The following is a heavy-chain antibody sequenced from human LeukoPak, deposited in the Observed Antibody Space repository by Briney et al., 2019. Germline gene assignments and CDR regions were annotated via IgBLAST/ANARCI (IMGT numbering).Heavy chain of an antibody. CDR3: ARVWLRYTFDY. Sequence: SETLSLTCTVSGGSISSGDYYWSWIRQPPGKGLEWIGYIYYSGSTYYNPSLKSRVTISVDTSKNQFSLKLSSVTAADTAVYYCARVWLRYTFDYWDQGTLVTVSS. CDR1: GGSISSGDYY. D-gene: IGHD5-12*01. CDR2: IYYSGST. J-gene: IGHJ4*02. V-gene: IGHV4-30-4*08.